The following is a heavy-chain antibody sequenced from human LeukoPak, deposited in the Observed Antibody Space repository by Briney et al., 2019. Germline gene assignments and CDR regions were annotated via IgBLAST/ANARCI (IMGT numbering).Heavy chain of an antibody. D-gene: IGHD3-22*01. CDR3: ARAYSYDSTAYYAY. J-gene: IGHJ4*02. V-gene: IGHV3-7*01. CDR2: MKEEGKEK. Sequence: PGGPLRLSCAVSGFTFSSYWMSWVRQAPGKGLEWVANMKEEGKEKYYADSVKGRFTISRDNAKNSLYLQMNSLRAEDTAVYYCARAYSYDSTAYYAYWGQGTLVTVSS. CDR1: GFTFSSYW.